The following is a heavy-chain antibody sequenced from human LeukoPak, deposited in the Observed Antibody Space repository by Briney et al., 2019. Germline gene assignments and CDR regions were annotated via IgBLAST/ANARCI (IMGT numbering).Heavy chain of an antibody. CDR3: ARYYYGSGTTPIMDV. Sequence: SETLSLTCTVSGGSISSYYWSWIRQPAGKGLEWIGRIYTSGSTNYNPSLKSRVTMSVDTSKNQFSLKLSSVTAADTAVYYCARYYYGSGTTPIMDVWGQGTTVTVSS. J-gene: IGHJ6*02. D-gene: IGHD3-10*01. V-gene: IGHV4-4*07. CDR2: IYTSGST. CDR1: GGSISSYY.